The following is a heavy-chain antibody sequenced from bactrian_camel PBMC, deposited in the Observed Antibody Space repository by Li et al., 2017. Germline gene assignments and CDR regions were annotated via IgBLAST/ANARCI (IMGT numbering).Heavy chain of an antibody. Sequence: VQLVKSGGGLVQPGGSLTLSCAPSGFIFKDMWVHWVRQAPGKGLEWVSTVYTGDGRTKSADSVKGRFTMSRDNDKNIVYLQMISLKPEDTAMYFCASAVSWALRDWGPGTQVTVS. CDR3: ASAVSWALRD. V-gene: IGHV3S19*01. CDR2: VYTGDGRT. CDR1: GFIFKDMW. J-gene: IGHJ4*01. D-gene: IGHD5*01.